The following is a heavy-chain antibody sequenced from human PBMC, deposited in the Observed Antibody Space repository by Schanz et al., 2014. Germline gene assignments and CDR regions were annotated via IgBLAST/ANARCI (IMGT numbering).Heavy chain of an antibody. CDR2: IKSKTDGGTT. V-gene: IGHV3-15*01. J-gene: IGHJ4*02. CDR3: TTYCDGGCAIDN. CDR1: GFTFSDAW. D-gene: IGHD6-19*01. Sequence: EVQLVESGGVVVQPGGSLRLSCAGSGFTFSDAWMTWVRQAPGKGLEWVGRIKSKTDGGTTDYAAPVKGRFTISRDDSKNTLFLQMNSLKTEDTAVYYCTTYCDGGCAIDNWGQGALVTVSS.